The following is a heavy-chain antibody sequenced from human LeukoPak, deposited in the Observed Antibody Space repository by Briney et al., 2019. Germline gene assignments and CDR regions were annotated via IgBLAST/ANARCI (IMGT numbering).Heavy chain of an antibody. CDR3: ARDRGGAYYYDSSGYEFDY. CDR2: IYHSGST. Sequence: SETLSLTCAVSGGSISSSNWWSWVRQPPGKGLEWIGEIYHSGSTNYNPSLKSRVTISVDKSKNQFSLKLSSVTAADTAVYYCARDRGGAYYYDSSGYEFDYWGQGTLVTVSS. V-gene: IGHV4-4*02. J-gene: IGHJ4*02. CDR1: GGSISSSNW. D-gene: IGHD3-22*01.